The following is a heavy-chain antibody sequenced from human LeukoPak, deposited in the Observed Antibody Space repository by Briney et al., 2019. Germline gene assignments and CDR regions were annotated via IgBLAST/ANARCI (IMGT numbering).Heavy chain of an antibody. CDR1: GFTFSSYG. J-gene: IGHJ4*02. Sequence: QPGRSLRLSCAASGFTFSSYGMHWVRQAPGKGLEGVAVISYDGSNKYYADSVKGRFTISRDNSKNTLYLQMNSLRAEDTAVYYCAKDHCGGDCNAFDYWGQGTLVTVSS. CDR2: ISYDGSNK. D-gene: IGHD2-21*02. V-gene: IGHV3-30*18. CDR3: AKDHCGGDCNAFDY.